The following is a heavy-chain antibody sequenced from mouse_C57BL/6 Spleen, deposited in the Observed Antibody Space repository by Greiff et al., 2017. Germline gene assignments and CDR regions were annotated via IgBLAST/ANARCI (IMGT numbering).Heavy chain of an antibody. J-gene: IGHJ2*01. V-gene: IGHV14-2*01. CDR3: ARSDGYYSFDY. CDR2: IDPEDGEP. CDR1: GFNIKDYY. Sequence: VQLKESGAELVKPGASVKLSCTASGFNIKDYYMHWVKQRTEQGLEWIGRIDPEDGEPKYAPKFQGKATITADTSSNTAYLQLSSLTSEDSAVYYCARSDGYYSFDYWGQGTTLTVSS. D-gene: IGHD2-3*01.